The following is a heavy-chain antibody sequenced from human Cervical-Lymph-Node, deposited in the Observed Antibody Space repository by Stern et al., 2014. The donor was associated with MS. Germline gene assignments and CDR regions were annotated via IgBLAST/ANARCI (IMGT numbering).Heavy chain of an antibody. D-gene: IGHD5-18*01. CDR2: IYHSEST. CDR3: ARAPERTAYYYYYGMDV. J-gene: IGHJ6*02. V-gene: IGHV4-30-2*01. Sequence: QLQLQESGSGLVKPSQTLSLTCAVSGGSIRSGGYSWSWIRQPPAKGLEWIGYIYHSESTYYNPSLKSRVTIPVDRSKNQFALKLSSGTAADTAVYYCARAPERTAYYYYYGMDVWGQGTTVTVSS. CDR1: GGSIRSGGYS.